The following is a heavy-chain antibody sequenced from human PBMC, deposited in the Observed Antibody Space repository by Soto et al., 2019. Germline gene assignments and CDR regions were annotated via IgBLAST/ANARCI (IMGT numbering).Heavy chain of an antibody. D-gene: IGHD2-15*01. CDR2: ISGSGGGT. CDR1: GFTFSSYA. V-gene: IGHV3-23*01. Sequence: GGSLRLSCAASGFTFSSYAMSWVRQAPGKGLEWVSLISGSGGGTYYADSVKGRFTISRDNSKNTLYLQMNSLRAEDTAVFYCGKPMSNGSPDYWRPXTLVTVSA. J-gene: IGHJ4*02. CDR3: GKPMSNGSPDY.